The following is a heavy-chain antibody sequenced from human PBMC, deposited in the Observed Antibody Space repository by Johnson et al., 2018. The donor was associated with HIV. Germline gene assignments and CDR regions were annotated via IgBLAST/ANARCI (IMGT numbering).Heavy chain of an antibody. J-gene: IGHJ3*01. CDR1: GITFSSYA. V-gene: IGHV3-23*04. D-gene: IGHD3-16*01. CDR2: LSGSGGST. CDR3: TTDLIVVIPIGAFDV. Sequence: VQLVESGGGLVQPGGSLRLSCVASGITFSSYAMSWVRQAPGKGLEWVSALSGSGGSTYYAGSVRGRFTISRDDSKNTLYLQMNSLKTEDTAVYYCTTDLIVVIPIGAFDVWGQGTTVTV.